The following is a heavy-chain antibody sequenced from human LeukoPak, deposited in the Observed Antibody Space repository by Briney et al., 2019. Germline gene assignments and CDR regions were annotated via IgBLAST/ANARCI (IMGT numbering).Heavy chain of an antibody. J-gene: IGHJ4*02. CDR3: ASDSARYSGYEGLGDY. CDR2: IWHTGNT. CDR1: GGSISSSNW. V-gene: IGHV4-4*02. Sequence: PSETLSLTCAVSGGSISSSNWWSWVRQAPGKGLEWIGEIWHTGNTNYNPSLKSRVTMSVDKSKNQFSLKLSSVTAADTAVYYCASDSARYSGYEGLGDYWGQGTLVTVSS. D-gene: IGHD5-12*01.